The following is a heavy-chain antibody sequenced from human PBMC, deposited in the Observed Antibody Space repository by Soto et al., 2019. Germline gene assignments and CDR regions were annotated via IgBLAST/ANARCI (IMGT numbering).Heavy chain of an antibody. D-gene: IGHD3-10*01. CDR1: GGSISSYY. Sequence: SETLSLTFTVSGGSISSYYWSWIRQPPGKGLEWIGYIYYSGSTNYNPSLKSRVTISVDTSKNQFSLKLSSVTAADTAVYYCAGRKNSGAFDIWGQGTMVTVSS. CDR3: AGRKNSGAFDI. CDR2: IYYSGST. V-gene: IGHV4-59*01. J-gene: IGHJ3*02.